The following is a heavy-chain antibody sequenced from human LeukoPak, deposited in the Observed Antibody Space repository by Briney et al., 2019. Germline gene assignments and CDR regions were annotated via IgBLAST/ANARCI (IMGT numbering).Heavy chain of an antibody. CDR1: GFTFGSYA. V-gene: IGHV3-23*01. Sequence: PGGSLRLSCAASGFTFGSYAMSWVRQAPGKGLEWVSAISGSGGSTYYADSVKGRFTISRDNSKNTLYLQMNSLRAEDTAVYYCAKDRFGYSYGNGDAFDIWGQGTMVTVSS. D-gene: IGHD5-18*01. J-gene: IGHJ3*02. CDR2: ISGSGGST. CDR3: AKDRFGYSYGNGDAFDI.